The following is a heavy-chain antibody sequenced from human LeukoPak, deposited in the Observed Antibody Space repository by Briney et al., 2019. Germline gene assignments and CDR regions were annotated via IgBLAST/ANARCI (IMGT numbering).Heavy chain of an antibody. V-gene: IGHV1-46*01. CDR3: ARDLHGAVAGTSYFDY. CDR1: GYTFTSYY. CDR2: INPSGGST. J-gene: IGHJ4*02. Sequence: ASVKVSCKASGYTFTSYYMHWVRQAPGQGLEWMGIINPSGGSTSYAQKFQGRVTMTRDTSTSTVYMELRSLRSDDTAVYYCARDLHGAVAGTSYFDYWGQGTLVTVSS. D-gene: IGHD6-19*01.